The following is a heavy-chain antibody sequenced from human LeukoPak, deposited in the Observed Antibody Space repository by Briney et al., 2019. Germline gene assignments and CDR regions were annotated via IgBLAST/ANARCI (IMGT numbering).Heavy chain of an antibody. CDR1: GFTFGSYG. CDR2: IWYDGSNK. V-gene: IGHV3-33*01. CDR3: AREESSPDGIDY. Sequence: GRSLRLSCAASGFTFGSYGMHWVRQAPGKGLEWVAVIWYDGSNKVYTDSVKGRLTISRDNSKNTLYLQMNSLRAEDTAVYYCAREESSPDGIDYWGQGTLVTVSS. D-gene: IGHD6-19*01. J-gene: IGHJ4*02.